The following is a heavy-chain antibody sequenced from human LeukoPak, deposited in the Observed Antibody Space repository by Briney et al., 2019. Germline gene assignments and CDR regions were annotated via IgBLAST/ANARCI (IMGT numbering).Heavy chain of an antibody. CDR3: TTDAHIAVVVAATGIDP. CDR2: IKSKTDGGTT. CDR1: GFTFSNAW. D-gene: IGHD2-15*01. V-gene: IGHV3-15*01. J-gene: IGHJ5*02. Sequence: GGSLRLSCAASGFTFSNAWMSWVRQAPGKGLEWVGRIKSKTDGGTTDYAAPVKGRFTISRDDSKNTLYLQMNSLKTEDTAVYYCTTDAHIAVVVAATGIDPWGQGTLVTVSS.